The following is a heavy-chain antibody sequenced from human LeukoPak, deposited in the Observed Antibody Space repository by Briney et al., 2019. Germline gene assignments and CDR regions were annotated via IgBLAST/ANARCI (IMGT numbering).Heavy chain of an antibody. CDR1: GFTFSSYW. V-gene: IGHV3-7*01. CDR2: IKQDGSEK. Sequence: GGSLRLSCAASGFTFSSYWMSWVRQAPGKGLEWVANIKQDGSEKYYVDSVKGRFTISRDNAKNSLYLQMNSLRAEDTAVYYCARVIPFFYYGSGSPHHYYFDYWGQGTLVTVSS. J-gene: IGHJ4*02. D-gene: IGHD3-10*01. CDR3: ARVIPFFYYGSGSPHHYYFDY.